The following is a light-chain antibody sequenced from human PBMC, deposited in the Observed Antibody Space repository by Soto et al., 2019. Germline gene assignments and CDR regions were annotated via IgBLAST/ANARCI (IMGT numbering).Light chain of an antibody. CDR3: GAWDDNLYVVL. Sequence: QSVLTQPPSESAAPGQKVTISCSGNSANIGTNYVSWYQQFPGTAPKLVIYDNVRRPSEIPDRFSGSKSGTSATLDITGLQTGDEADYYCGAWDDNLYVVLFGGGTKLTVL. V-gene: IGLV1-51*01. CDR2: DNV. CDR1: SANIGTNY. J-gene: IGLJ2*01.